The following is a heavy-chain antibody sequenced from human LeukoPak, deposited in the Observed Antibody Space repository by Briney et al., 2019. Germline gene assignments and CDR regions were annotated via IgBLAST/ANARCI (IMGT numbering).Heavy chain of an antibody. CDR2: IYYSGST. D-gene: IGHD3-10*01. J-gene: IGHJ5*02. CDR3: ARGFGDWGLSWFDP. Sequence: SETLSLTCTVSGGSINNYYWSWIRQPPGKGLEWIGYIYYSGSTNYNPSLKSRVTISVDTSKNQFSLKLTSVTAADTAVYYCARGFGDWGLSWFDPWGQGTLVTVSS. CDR1: GGSINNYY. V-gene: IGHV4-59*01.